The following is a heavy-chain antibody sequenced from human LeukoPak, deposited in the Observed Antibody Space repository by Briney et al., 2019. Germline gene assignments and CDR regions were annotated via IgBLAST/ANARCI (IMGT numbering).Heavy chain of an antibody. D-gene: IGHD1-26*01. CDR3: AKDSGSYSYFDY. Sequence: GGSLRLSCAASGFTFSSYAMHWVRQAPGRGLEGVAFIRFDRSNKYYADSVKGRFTISRDNSKNTLSLQMNSLRAEDTAVYYCAKDSGSYSYFDYWGQGTLVTASS. CDR1: GFTFSSYA. CDR2: IRFDRSNK. V-gene: IGHV3-30*02. J-gene: IGHJ4*02.